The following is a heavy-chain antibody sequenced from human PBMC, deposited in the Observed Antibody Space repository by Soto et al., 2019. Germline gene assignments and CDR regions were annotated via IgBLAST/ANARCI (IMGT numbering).Heavy chain of an antibody. CDR3: ARECSSGYDSSYYFDY. J-gene: IGHJ4*02. CDR1: GGSISSGGYY. V-gene: IGHV4-31*03. D-gene: IGHD5-12*01. CDR2: IYYSGST. Sequence: LSLTCTVSGGSISSGGYYWSWIRQHPGKGLEWIGYIYYSGSTYYNPSLKSRVTISVDTSKNQFSLKLSSVTAADTAVYYCARECSSGYDSSYYFDYWGQGALVTVSS.